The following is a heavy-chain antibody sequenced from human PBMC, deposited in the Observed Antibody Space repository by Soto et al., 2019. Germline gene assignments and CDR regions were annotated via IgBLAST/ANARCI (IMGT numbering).Heavy chain of an antibody. CDR2: ISYDGSNK. Sequence: GGSLRLSCAASRFTFSSYAMHWVRQAPGKGLEWVAVISYDGSNKYYADSVKGRFTISRDNSKNTLYLQMNSLRAEDTAVYYCARAWPGRGWAGSYYYYGMDVWGQGTTVTVSS. CDR3: ARAWPGRGWAGSYYYYGMDV. CDR1: RFTFSSYA. V-gene: IGHV3-30-3*01. D-gene: IGHD3-10*01. J-gene: IGHJ6*02.